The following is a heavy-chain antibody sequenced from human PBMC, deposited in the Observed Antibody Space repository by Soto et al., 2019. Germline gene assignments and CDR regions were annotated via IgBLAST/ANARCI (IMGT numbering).Heavy chain of an antibody. D-gene: IGHD3-3*01. CDR2: IWYDGSNK. CDR1: GFTFSSYG. V-gene: IGHV3-33*01. CDR3: ARMGRFWSGYYSPYNWFDP. Sequence: GSLRLSCAASGFTFSSYGMHWVRQAPGKGLEWVAVIWYDGSNKYYADSVKGRFTISRDNSKNTLYLQMNSLRAEDTAVYYCARMGRFWSGYYSPYNWFDPWGQGTLVTVSS. J-gene: IGHJ5*02.